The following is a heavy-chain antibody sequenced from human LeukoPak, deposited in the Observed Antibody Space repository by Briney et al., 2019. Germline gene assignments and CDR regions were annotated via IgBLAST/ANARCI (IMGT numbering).Heavy chain of an antibody. V-gene: IGHV4-4*07. Sequence: PGTLSLTCTVSGGSISSYYWSWIRQPAGKGLEWIGRIYTSGSTNYNPSLKSRVTMSVDTSKNQFSLKLSSVTAADTAVYYCARGLRFLEWLSDDAFDIWGQGTMVTVSS. CDR2: IYTSGST. CDR1: GGSISSYY. CDR3: ARGLRFLEWLSDDAFDI. D-gene: IGHD3-3*01. J-gene: IGHJ3*02.